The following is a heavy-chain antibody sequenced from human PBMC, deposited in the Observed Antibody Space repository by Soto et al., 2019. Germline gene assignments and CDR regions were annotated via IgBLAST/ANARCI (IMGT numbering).Heavy chain of an antibody. CDR3: ARDSQYWYFDL. CDR2: ISASSGNT. V-gene: IGHV1-18*01. CDR1: GYTFTSDG. Sequence: QIQLVQSGAEVKKPGASVKVSCKASGYTFTSDGISWVRQAPRQGLEWMGWISASSGNTNYAQKLQGRVTMTTDTSTSTAYMELRSLRSDDTAVYYCARDSQYWYFDLWGRGTLVTVSS. J-gene: IGHJ2*01.